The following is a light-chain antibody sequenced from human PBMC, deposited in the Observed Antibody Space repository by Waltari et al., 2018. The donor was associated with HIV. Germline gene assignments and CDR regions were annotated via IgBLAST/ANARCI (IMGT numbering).Light chain of an antibody. CDR3: QQYGRSPPNT. J-gene: IGKJ5*01. CDR2: GAS. Sequence: EIVLTQSPGTLSLSPGEGATLSCRASQSVSSSYFAWYQQKPGQAPRLLIYGASTRATGIPDRFSGSGSGTDFTLTITKLEPEDFAVYYCQQYGRSPPNTFGQGTRLEIK. CDR1: QSVSSSY. V-gene: IGKV3-20*01.